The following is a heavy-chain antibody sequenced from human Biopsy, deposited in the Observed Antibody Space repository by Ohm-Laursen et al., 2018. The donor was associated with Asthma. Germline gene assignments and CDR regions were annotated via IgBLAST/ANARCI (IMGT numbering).Heavy chain of an antibody. Sequence: ASVKVSCKVSGYSLTDLSMHWVRQAPGQGLEWMGGHDHEEGGTVNARRFQGRVTMTEDTSTDTAYMELSSLSSDDTAVYYYASDFPKDYVRYNFQFWGQGTLVTVSS. CDR2: HDHEEGGT. J-gene: IGHJ4*02. CDR3: ASDFPKDYVRYNFQF. V-gene: IGHV1-24*01. CDR1: GYSLTDLS. D-gene: IGHD4-17*01.